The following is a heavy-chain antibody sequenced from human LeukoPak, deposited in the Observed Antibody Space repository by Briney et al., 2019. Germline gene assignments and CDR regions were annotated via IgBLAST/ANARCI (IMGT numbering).Heavy chain of an antibody. Sequence: SETLSLTCTVSGGSISSGDYYWSWIRQPPGKGLEWIGYIYYSGSTYYNPSLKSRVTISVDTSKNQFSLKLSSVTAADTAVYYCASPYCTNGVCYGVEYFQHWGQGTLVTVSS. D-gene: IGHD2-8*01. V-gene: IGHV4-30-4*08. J-gene: IGHJ1*01. CDR1: GGSISSGDYY. CDR3: ASPYCTNGVCYGVEYFQH. CDR2: IYYSGST.